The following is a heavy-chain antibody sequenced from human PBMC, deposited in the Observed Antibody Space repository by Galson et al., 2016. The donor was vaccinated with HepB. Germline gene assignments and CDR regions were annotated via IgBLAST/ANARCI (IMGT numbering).Heavy chain of an antibody. D-gene: IGHD6-19*01. CDR3: ARDSVHIGVAVD. CDR2: INPNSGDT. J-gene: IGHJ4*02. V-gene: IGHV1-2*02. Sequence: SVKVSCKASGYSFTGYYVHWVRQAPGQGLEWMGWINPNSGDTSYAQKFQGSVTLTRDTSTSTAYMELSRLRSDDTAVYFCARDSVHIGVAVDWGQGTLVTVSS. CDR1: GYSFTGYY.